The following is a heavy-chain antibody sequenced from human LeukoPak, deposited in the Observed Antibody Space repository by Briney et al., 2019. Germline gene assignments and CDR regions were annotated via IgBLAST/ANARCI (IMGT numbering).Heavy chain of an antibody. Sequence: GGSLRLSCAASGFSFSDYWMSWVRQAPGKGLEWLANINQGGREKYYMDSVKGRFTVSRDNAKNSLYLQMNSLRAEDTAVYYCARWAGNDDYWGQGTLVTVSS. J-gene: IGHJ4*02. CDR2: INQGGREK. D-gene: IGHD6-19*01. CDR3: ARWAGNDDY. CDR1: GFSFSDYW. V-gene: IGHV3-7*01.